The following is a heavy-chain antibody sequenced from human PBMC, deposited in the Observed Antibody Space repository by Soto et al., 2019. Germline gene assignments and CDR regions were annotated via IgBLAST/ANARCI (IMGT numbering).Heavy chain of an antibody. CDR3: AKDPEYRYGHSFDH. D-gene: IGHD5-18*01. Sequence: PGGSLRLSCAASGFTFSSYGIHWVRQAPGKGLEWVAVISYDGSNKYYADSVQGRFTISRDNSKNTLYLQMNSLRAEDTAVYYCAKDPEYRYGHSFDHWGQGTLVTVSS. CDR2: ISYDGSNK. J-gene: IGHJ4*02. V-gene: IGHV3-30*18. CDR1: GFTFSSYG.